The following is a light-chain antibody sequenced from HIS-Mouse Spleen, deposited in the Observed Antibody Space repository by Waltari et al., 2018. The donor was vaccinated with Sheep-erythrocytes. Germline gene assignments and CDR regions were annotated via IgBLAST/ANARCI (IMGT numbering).Light chain of an antibody. CDR3: NSRDSSGNDLGVV. CDR1: SLRRYY. J-gene: IGLJ2*01. V-gene: IGLV3-19*01. CDR2: GKH. Sequence: SSELTPDPAVCVASGQTVRITCQGDSLRRYYASWFQQKPGQAPVLVIYGKHNRPSGVPDRFSGSSSGNTASVTITGAQAEDEADFDCNSRDSSGNDLGVVFGGGTKLTVL.